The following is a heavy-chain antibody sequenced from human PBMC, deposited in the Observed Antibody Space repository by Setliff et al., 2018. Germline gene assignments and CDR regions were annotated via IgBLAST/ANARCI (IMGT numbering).Heavy chain of an antibody. Sequence: SETLSLTCTVSGASISSHYWSWIRQAPGKGLQWIAYVHYNGETNYNPSLKSRVLISVDTSRNQLSLRVTSVTTDDTAVYYCARDADYYDSSENPIVDYWGQGTLVTVSS. CDR3: ARDADYYDSSENPIVDY. V-gene: IGHV4-59*11. D-gene: IGHD3-22*01. CDR2: VHYNGET. CDR1: GASISSHY. J-gene: IGHJ4*02.